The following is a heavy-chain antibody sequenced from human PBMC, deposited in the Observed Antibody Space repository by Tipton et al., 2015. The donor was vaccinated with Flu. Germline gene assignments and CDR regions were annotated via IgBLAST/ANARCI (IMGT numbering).Heavy chain of an antibody. J-gene: IGHJ5*02. Sequence: QMQLVQSGAEVRKPGASVKVSCQTSGYDFTAYYVHWVRQAPGQGHEWLGRINPNSGDTVYAQTFQGRVTMSRERSTVYMELRRLRRDDTAVYFCARRVEGYSSSLNNWFDPWGQGTPVTVSS. V-gene: IGHV1-2*06. D-gene: IGHD6-13*01. CDR2: INPNSGDT. CDR3: ARRVEGYSSSLNNWFDP. CDR1: GYDFTAYY.